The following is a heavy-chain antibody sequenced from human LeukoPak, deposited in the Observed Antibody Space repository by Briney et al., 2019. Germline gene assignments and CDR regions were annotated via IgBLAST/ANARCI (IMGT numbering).Heavy chain of an antibody. CDR3: ARAPLGQYYYDSSPNAFDI. J-gene: IGHJ3*02. CDR2: ISAYNGNT. Sequence: GASVKVSCKASGYTFTIYGIRWVRQAPGQGLEWMGWISAYNGNTNYAQKLQGRVTMTTDTSTSTAYMELRSLRSDDTAVYYCARAPLGQYYYDSSPNAFDIWGQGTMVTVSS. CDR1: GYTFTIYG. V-gene: IGHV1-18*01. D-gene: IGHD3-22*01.